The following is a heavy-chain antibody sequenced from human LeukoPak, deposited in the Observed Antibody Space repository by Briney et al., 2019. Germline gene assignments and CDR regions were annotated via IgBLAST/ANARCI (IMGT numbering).Heavy chain of an antibody. J-gene: IGHJ4*02. Sequence: ASVKVSCKASGYTFTTYAMNWVRQAPGQGLEWMGWINTNTGNPTCAQGFTGRFVFSLDTSVSTAYLQISSLKAEDTAVYYCARVHIAAAASLGYWGQGTLVTVSS. CDR2: INTNTGNP. CDR1: GYTFTTYA. D-gene: IGHD6-13*01. CDR3: ARVHIAAAASLGY. V-gene: IGHV7-4-1*02.